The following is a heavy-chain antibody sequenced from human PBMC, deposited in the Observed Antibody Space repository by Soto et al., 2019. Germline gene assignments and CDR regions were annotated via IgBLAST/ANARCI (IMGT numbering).Heavy chain of an antibody. CDR2: INHSGST. CDR3: ARAPTSIAAADY. D-gene: IGHD6-25*01. CDR1: GGSFSGYY. V-gene: IGHV4-34*01. Sequence: ETLSLTCAAYGGSFSGYYWSWIRQPPGKGLEWIGEINHSGSTNYNPSLKSRVTISVDTSKNQFSLKLSSVTAADTAVYYCARAPTSIAAADYWGQGALVTVSS. J-gene: IGHJ4*02.